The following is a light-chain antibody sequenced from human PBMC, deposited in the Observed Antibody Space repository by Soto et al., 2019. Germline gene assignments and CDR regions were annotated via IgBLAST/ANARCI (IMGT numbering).Light chain of an antibody. CDR2: AAS. CDR3: QQSYSTPPGT. V-gene: IGKV1-39*01. Sequence: DIQMTQSPSSLSASVGDRVTITCRASQSISRYLNWYQQKPGKAPKLLIYAASSLQSGVPSRFSGSGSGTDFTLTISSLQPEDFATYYCQQSYSTPPGTFGQGTKVEIK. J-gene: IGKJ1*01. CDR1: QSISRY.